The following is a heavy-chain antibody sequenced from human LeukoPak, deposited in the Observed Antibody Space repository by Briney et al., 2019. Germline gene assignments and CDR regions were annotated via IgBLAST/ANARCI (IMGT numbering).Heavy chain of an antibody. CDR3: ATGSMVGQRGYFEY. J-gene: IGHJ4*02. V-gene: IGHV1-69*06. CDR1: GGTFSTSA. CDR2: IIPIFGTV. D-gene: IGHD2-15*01. Sequence: ASLKVSCKASGGTFSTSALSWVRQAPGKGLEWMGKIIPIFGTVNYAQKFQGRVTITADKSTNTAYMYLSSLTSDDAAVYYCATGSMVGQRGYFEYWGQAILVTVSS.